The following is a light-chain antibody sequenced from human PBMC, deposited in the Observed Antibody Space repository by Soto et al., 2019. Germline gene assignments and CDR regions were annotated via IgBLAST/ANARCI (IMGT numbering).Light chain of an antibody. J-gene: IGKJ5*01. CDR2: DAS. CDR3: QQYENLPT. CDR1: QSISSY. V-gene: IGKV1-33*01. Sequence: DITMTQSPSSLSASVGDRVTITCRASQSISSYLNWYQQKPGRAPKLLIYDASNLEAGVPSRFRGSGSGTDFTFTISRLQPEDIATYYCQQYENLPTFGQGTRLEVK.